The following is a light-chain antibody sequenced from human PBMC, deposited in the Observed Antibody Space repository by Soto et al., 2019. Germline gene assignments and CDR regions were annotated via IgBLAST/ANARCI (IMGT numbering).Light chain of an antibody. J-gene: IGKJ4*01. CDR1: QSISSW. Sequence: NHLTQSSTTPSASVQETDTDTKRACQSISSWLAWYQQKPGKAPKLLIYDASSLESGVPARFSGSGSGTEFTLTISSLQPDDFATYYCQQYNSYPLTFGGGTKVDIK. CDR2: DAS. CDR3: QQYNSYPLT. V-gene: IGKV1-5*01.